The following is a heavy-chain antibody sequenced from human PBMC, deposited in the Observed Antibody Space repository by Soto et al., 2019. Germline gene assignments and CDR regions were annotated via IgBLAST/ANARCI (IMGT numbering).Heavy chain of an antibody. Sequence: QVQLQQWGAGLLKPSETLSLTCAVYGGSFSGYYWSWIRQPPGKGLEWIGEINHSGSTNYNPSLTSRVTISVGTSKNQFSLKLSSVTAADTAVYYCARGVSYYDSSGYYYSDYYGMDVWGQGTTVTVSS. D-gene: IGHD3-22*01. V-gene: IGHV4-34*01. J-gene: IGHJ6*02. CDR2: INHSGST. CDR3: ARGVSYYDSSGYYYSDYYGMDV. CDR1: GGSFSGYY.